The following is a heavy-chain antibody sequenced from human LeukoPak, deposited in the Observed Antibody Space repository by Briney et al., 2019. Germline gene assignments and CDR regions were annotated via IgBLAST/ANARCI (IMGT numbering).Heavy chain of an antibody. D-gene: IGHD5-18*01. V-gene: IGHV1-2*02. Sequence: ASVKVSCKASGYTFTGYYMHWVRQAPGQGLEWMGWINPNSGGTNYAQKFQGRVTMTRDTSISTAYMELSRLRSDDTAVYYCAKGHVDTAMVMVDYWGQGTLVTVSS. CDR3: AKGHVDTAMVMVDY. CDR1: GYTFTGYY. CDR2: INPNSGGT. J-gene: IGHJ4*02.